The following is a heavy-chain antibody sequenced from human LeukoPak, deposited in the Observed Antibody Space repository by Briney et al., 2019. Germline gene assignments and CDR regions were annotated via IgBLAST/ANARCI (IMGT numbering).Heavy chain of an antibody. Sequence: KISCKASGGTFSSYAISWVRQAPGQGLEWMGGIIPIFGTANYAQKFQGRVTITADESTNTAYMELSSLRSEDTAVYYCARLYYYGSGSYYPPYYYYGMDVWGQGTTVTVSS. CDR1: GGTFSSYA. J-gene: IGHJ6*02. CDR3: ARLYYYGSGSYYPPYYYYGMDV. CDR2: IIPIFGTA. V-gene: IGHV1-69*01. D-gene: IGHD3-10*01.